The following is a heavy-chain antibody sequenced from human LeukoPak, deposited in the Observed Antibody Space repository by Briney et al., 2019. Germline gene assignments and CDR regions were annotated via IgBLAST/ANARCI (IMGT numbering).Heavy chain of an antibody. CDR1: THTFTSYG. CDR3: AREFKSGYDYFSVRFDP. Sequence: SGNVSSKPSTHTFTSYGISWVRHPPGRVREWKGWINPNRGHTNYTQNFQDRVSLTRDTSISTAYMELSRLGSDVTAVYYCAREFKSGYDYFSVRFDPWGQGTLVTVSS. J-gene: IGHJ5*02. D-gene: IGHD5-12*01. CDR2: INPNRGHT. V-gene: IGHV1-2*02.